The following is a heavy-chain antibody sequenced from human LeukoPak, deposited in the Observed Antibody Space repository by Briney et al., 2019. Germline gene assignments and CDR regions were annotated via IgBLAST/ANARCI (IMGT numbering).Heavy chain of an antibody. J-gene: IGHJ4*02. CDR2: INHSGST. V-gene: IGHV4-34*01. CDR1: GGSFSGYY. Sequence: SETLSLTCAVYGGSFSGYYWSWIRQPPGKGLEWIGEINHSGSTNYSPSLKSRVTISVDTSKNQFSLKLSSVTAADTAVYYCARGPYSSGWYVYWGQGTLVTVSS. D-gene: IGHD6-19*01. CDR3: ARGPYSSGWYVY.